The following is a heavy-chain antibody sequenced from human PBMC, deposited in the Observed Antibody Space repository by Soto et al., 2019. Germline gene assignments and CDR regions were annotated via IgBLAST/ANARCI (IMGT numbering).Heavy chain of an antibody. CDR2: IYYSGNT. Sequence: QLQLQESGSGLVKPSQTLSLTCAVSGGSMRSGDYSWSWIRQPPGKGLEWIGYIYYSGNTYYNPFLKSRVTISVDMSKNQFSLKLSSGTAAETAVYYCAIEAGNHYGSGGLFDYWGQGILVTVSS. V-gene: IGHV4-30-2*01. D-gene: IGHD3-10*01. J-gene: IGHJ4*02. CDR3: AIEAGNHYGSGGLFDY. CDR1: GGSMRSGDYS.